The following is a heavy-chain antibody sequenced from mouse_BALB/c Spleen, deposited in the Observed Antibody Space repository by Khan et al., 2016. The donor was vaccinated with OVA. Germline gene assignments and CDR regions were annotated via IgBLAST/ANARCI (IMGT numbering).Heavy chain of an antibody. CDR1: GDSITSGY. Sequence: EVQLQESGPSLVKPSQTLSLTCSVTGDSITSGYWNWIRKFPGNKLEYMGHIIYTGSTYYNPSLKSRISITRHTSENQYYLQLNSVPDEDTATYYCARSTYRFAFVYWGQGTLVTVSA. CDR2: IIYTGST. J-gene: IGHJ3*01. D-gene: IGHD2-14*01. CDR3: ARSTYRFAFVY. V-gene: IGHV3-8*02.